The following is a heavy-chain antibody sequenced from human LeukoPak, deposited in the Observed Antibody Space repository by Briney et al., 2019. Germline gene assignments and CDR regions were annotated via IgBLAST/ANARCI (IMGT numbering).Heavy chain of an antibody. CDR3: VRHLSAGRPAFDI. CDR2: IYYSGST. CDR1: GGSINSYY. V-gene: IGHV4-59*08. D-gene: IGHD2-15*01. Sequence: SETLSLTCTVSGGSINSYYWSWIRQPPGKGLEWIGYIYYSGSTNYNPSLKSRVTISVDTSNNKFSLKLTSLAAADTAVYYCVRHLSAGRPAFDIWGQGTMVTVSS. J-gene: IGHJ3*02.